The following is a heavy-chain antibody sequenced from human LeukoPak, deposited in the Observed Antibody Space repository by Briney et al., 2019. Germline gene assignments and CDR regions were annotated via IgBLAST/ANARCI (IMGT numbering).Heavy chain of an antibody. D-gene: IGHD3-9*01. Sequence: GASVKVSCKASGYTFTSYGISWVRQAPGQGLEWIGWISAYNGNTNYAQKLQGRVTMTTDTSTSTAYMELRSLRSDDTVFFFKQKTAYEILTGYGSLDYWGQGTLVTVSS. J-gene: IGHJ4*02. V-gene: IGHV1-18*01. CDR2: ISAYNGNT. CDR1: GYTFTSYG. CDR3: QKTAYEILTGYGSLDY.